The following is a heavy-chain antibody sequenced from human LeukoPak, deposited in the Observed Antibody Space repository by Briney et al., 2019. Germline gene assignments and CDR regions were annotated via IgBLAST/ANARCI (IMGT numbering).Heavy chain of an antibody. J-gene: IGHJ3*02. D-gene: IGHD3-22*01. V-gene: IGHV1-8*01. CDR1: GYTFTSYD. CDR3: ARDTLYDSSGYRAFDI. CDR2: MNPNSGNT. Sequence: ASVKVSCKASGYTFTSYDINWVRQATGQGLEWMGWMNPNSGNTGYAQKFQGRVTMTRNTSISTAYMELSSLRSEDTAVYYCARDTLYDSSGYRAFDIWGQGTMVTVSS.